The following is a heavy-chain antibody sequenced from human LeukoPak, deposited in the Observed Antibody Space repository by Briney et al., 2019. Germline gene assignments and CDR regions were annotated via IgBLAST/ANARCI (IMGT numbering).Heavy chain of an antibody. D-gene: IGHD3-16*01. CDR3: ARGGGLDV. Sequence: GGSLRLSCAASGVTLSCYAMSWARQAPGKGLEWVSGISSSGSGGNTYYADSVKGRFTISRDNAKNSLYLQMSNLRAEDTAVYFCARGGGLDVWGQGATVTVSS. V-gene: IGHV3-23*01. CDR1: GVTLSCYA. J-gene: IGHJ6*02. CDR2: ISSSGSGGNT.